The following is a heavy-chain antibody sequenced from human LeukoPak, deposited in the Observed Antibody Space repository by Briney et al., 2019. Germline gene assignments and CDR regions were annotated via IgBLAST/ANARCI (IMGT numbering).Heavy chain of an antibody. V-gene: IGHV3-15*01. CDR2: VKSKADGCTT. CDR3: TSDPRIGRYFAY. Sequence: GGSLRLSCAASGFTFNNAWMNWVRQVPGKGLEWVGRVKSKADGCTTDYAAPVEGRFTISRDDSENALYLQTNSLKTEDTAVYYCTSDPRIGRYFAYWGQGTLVTVSS. CDR1: GFTFNNAW. J-gene: IGHJ4*02. D-gene: IGHD1-26*01.